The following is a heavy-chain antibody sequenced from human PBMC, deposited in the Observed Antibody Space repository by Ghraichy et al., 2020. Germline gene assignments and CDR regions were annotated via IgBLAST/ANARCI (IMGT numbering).Heavy chain of an antibody. Sequence: GESLNISCAASGFTFSSYSMNWVRQAPGKGLEWVSSISSSSSYIYYADSVKGRFTISRDNAKNSLYLQMNSLRAEDTAVYYCARGTYGDYSGMDVWGQGTTVTVSS. CDR2: ISSSSSYI. J-gene: IGHJ6*02. CDR3: ARGTYGDYSGMDV. CDR1: GFTFSSYS. D-gene: IGHD4-17*01. V-gene: IGHV3-21*01.